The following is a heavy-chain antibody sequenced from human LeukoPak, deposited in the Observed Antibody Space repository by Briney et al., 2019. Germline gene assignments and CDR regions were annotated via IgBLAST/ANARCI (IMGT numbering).Heavy chain of an antibody. CDR1: GFTFRSYG. Sequence: GGSLRLSCAASGFTFRSYGMHWVRQAPGKGLEWVAVIWYDGSNKYYADSVKGRFTISRDNSKNTLYLQMNSLRAEDTAVYNCARANYYGDFGWYFDLWGRGTLVTVSS. D-gene: IGHD4-17*01. J-gene: IGHJ2*01. CDR3: ARANYYGDFGWYFDL. V-gene: IGHV3-33*01. CDR2: IWYDGSNK.